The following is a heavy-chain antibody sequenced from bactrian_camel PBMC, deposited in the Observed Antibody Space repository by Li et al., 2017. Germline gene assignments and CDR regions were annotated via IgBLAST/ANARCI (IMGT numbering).Heavy chain of an antibody. CDR3: AADLIRPLEHRCPDVRPLLSY. D-gene: IGHD1*01. J-gene: IGHJ4*01. CDR2: IIHDGDTT. V-gene: IGHV3S33*01. Sequence: HVQLVESGGDLVQPGGSLRLSCAASGFTFSNYYMSWVRQAPGKGLEWVSRIIHDGDTTSYADSVKGRFTISRDNAKNTLYLKMNSLKPEDTAVYLCAADLIRPLEHRCPDVRPLLSYWGQGTQVTVS. CDR1: GFTFSNYY.